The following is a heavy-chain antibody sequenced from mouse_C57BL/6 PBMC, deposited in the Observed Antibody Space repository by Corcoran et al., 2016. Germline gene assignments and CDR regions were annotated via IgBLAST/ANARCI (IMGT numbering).Heavy chain of an antibody. D-gene: IGHD1-1*01. CDR1: GYSFTSYY. CDR2: IYPGSGNT. Sequence: QVQLQQSGPELVKPGASVKISCKASGYSFTSYYIHWVKQWPGQGLEWIGWIYPGSGNTKYNEKFKGKATLTADTSSSTAYMQLSSLTSEDSAVYYCARLNYGLDYWGQGTTLTVSS. J-gene: IGHJ2*01. CDR3: ARLNYGLDY. V-gene: IGHV1-66*01.